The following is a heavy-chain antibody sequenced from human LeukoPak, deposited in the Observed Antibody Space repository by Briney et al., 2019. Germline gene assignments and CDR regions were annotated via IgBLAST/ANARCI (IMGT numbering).Heavy chain of an antibody. CDR1: GFTFSSYS. J-gene: IGHJ2*01. V-gene: IGHV3-21*01. CDR2: ISSSSSYI. Sequence: PGGSLRLSCAASGFTFSSYSMNWVRQAPGKGLEWVSSISSSSSYIYYADSVKGRFTISRDNAKNTLYLHMNSLRAEDTAVYYCARRGAVTGTLDLWGRGTLVTVSS. CDR3: ARRGAVTGTLDL. D-gene: IGHD6-19*01.